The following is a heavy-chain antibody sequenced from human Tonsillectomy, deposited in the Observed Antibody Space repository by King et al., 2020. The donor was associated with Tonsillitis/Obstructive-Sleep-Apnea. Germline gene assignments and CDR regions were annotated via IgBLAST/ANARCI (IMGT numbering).Heavy chain of an antibody. Sequence: VQLQESGPGLVKPSQTLSLTCTVSGGSISSGGYYWSWIRQHPGKGLEWIGYIYYSGSAYYNPSLKSRVTISLDTSKNQFSLKLSSVTAADTAVYYCAREGDYYDSSGYFYATFDIWGQGTLVTVSS. J-gene: IGHJ4*02. CDR2: IYYSGSA. V-gene: IGHV4-31*03. D-gene: IGHD3-22*01. CDR3: AREGDYYDSSGYFYATFDI. CDR1: GGSISSGGYY.